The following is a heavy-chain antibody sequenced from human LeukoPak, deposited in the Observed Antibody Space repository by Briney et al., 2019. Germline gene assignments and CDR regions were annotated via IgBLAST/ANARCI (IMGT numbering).Heavy chain of an antibody. Sequence: ASVTVSCKASGYTFTGYCMHWVRQAPGQGLEWMGWINPNSGGTNYAQKFQGRVTMTRDTSISTAYMELSRLRSDDTAVYYCARENPRLPFYDFWSGYSQPNYYYYGMDVWGQGTTVTVSS. V-gene: IGHV1-2*02. CDR1: GYTFTGYC. J-gene: IGHJ6*02. CDR2: INPNSGGT. D-gene: IGHD3-3*01. CDR3: ARENPRLPFYDFWSGYSQPNYYYYGMDV.